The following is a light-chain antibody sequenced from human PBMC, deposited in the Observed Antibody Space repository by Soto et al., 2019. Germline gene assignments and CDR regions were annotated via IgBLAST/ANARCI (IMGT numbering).Light chain of an antibody. CDR1: QRISTY. CDR3: QQRSEWPIT. Sequence: EIVMTQSPATLSVSPGERATLSCRASQRISTYLAWYQQKPGQAPRLFIYDASNRATGIPVRFSGSGSGTDFTLTISSLEPEDFAVYYCQQRSEWPITFGQGTRLEIK. CDR2: DAS. J-gene: IGKJ5*01. V-gene: IGKV3-11*01.